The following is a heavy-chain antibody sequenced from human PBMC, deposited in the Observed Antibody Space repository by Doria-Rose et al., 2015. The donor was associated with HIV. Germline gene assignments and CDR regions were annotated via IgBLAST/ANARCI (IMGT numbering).Heavy chain of an antibody. V-gene: IGHV4-4*02. CDR2: IYHSGNT. CDR1: GGSISSSNW. CDR3: ARDLGIQLWLGY. D-gene: IGHD5-18*01. J-gene: IGHJ4*02. Sequence: SGPGLVKPSGTLSLTCAVSGGSISSSNWWSWVRQPPGKGLEWIGQIYHSGNTNYNPSLKSRVTISADKSKNQFSLKLTSVTAADTAVYYCARDLGIQLWLGYWGQGTLVTVS.